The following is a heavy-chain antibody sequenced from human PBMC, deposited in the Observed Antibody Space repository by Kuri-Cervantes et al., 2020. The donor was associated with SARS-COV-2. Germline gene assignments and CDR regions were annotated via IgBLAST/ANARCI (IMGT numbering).Heavy chain of an antibody. CDR2: ISAYNGNT. J-gene: IGHJ4*02. Sequence: ASVKVSCKASGYTFTSYGISWVRQAPGQGLEWMGWISAYNGNTNYAQKLQGRVTMTTDTSTSTAYMELRSLRSDDTAVYYCAREDYDFWSGYSDYWGQGTLVTSPQ. V-gene: IGHV1-18*01. CDR1: GYTFTSYG. D-gene: IGHD3-3*01. CDR3: AREDYDFWSGYSDY.